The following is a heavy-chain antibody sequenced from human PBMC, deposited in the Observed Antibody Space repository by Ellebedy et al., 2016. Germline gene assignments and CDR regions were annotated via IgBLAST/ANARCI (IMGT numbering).Heavy chain of an antibody. Sequence: GESLKISXVASGFAFRNFMTWVRQAPGGGLEWVSTISGGGDITVSADSVKGRFTISRDNSRNTLYLQMNSLRAEDTAVYYCYYGHYSASWGQGTLVTVSS. CDR2: ISGGGDIT. V-gene: IGHV3-23*01. D-gene: IGHD4-17*01. CDR1: GFAFRNF. CDR3: YYGHYSAS. J-gene: IGHJ4*02.